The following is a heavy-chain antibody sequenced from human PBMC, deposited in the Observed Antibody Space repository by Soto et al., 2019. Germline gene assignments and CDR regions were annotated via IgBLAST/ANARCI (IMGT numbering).Heavy chain of an antibody. D-gene: IGHD3-3*01. J-gene: IGHJ6*03. CDR3: ARGFYDFWSGYYDYYYYYMDV. CDR1: GGSISSYY. Sequence: SETLSLTCTVSGGSISSYYWSWIRQPPGKGLEWIGYIYYSGSTNYNPSLKSRVTISVDTSKNQFSLKLSSVTAADTAVYYCARGFYDFWSGYYDYYYYYMDVWGKGTTVTVSS. V-gene: IGHV4-59*01. CDR2: IYYSGST.